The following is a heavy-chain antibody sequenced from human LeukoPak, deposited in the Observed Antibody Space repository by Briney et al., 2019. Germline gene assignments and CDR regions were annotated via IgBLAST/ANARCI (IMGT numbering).Heavy chain of an antibody. CDR1: GFTFDDYA. J-gene: IGHJ2*01. CDR3: AKGGEVTAPQLVDWYFDL. Sequence: GGSLRLSCAASGFTFDDYAMHWVRQAPGKGLEWVSGISWNSGSIGYADSVKGRFTISRDNAKNSLYLQMNSLRAEDTALYYCAKGGEVTAPQLVDWYFDLWGRGTLVTVSS. V-gene: IGHV3-9*01. D-gene: IGHD2-21*02. CDR2: ISWNSGSI.